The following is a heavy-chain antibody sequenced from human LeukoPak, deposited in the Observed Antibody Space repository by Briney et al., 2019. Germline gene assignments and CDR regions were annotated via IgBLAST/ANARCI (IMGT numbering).Heavy chain of an antibody. CDR1: GYTFTGYY. CDR3: ARGGPADCSGGSCYSEFDY. CDR2: IDPNSGGT. V-gene: IGHV1-2*02. J-gene: IGHJ4*02. Sequence: ASVKVSCKASGYTFTGYYMHWVRQAPGQGLEWMGWIDPNSGGTNYAQKFQGRVTMTRDTSISTAYMELSRLRSEDMAVYYCARGGPADCSGGSCYSEFDYWGQGTLVTVSS. D-gene: IGHD2-15*01.